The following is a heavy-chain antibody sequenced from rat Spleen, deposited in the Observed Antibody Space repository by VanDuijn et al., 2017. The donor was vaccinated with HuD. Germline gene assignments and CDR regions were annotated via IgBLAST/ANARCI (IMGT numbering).Heavy chain of an antibody. Sequence: QVQLKESGPGLVQPSQTLSLTCTVSGFSLSSYNVHWVRQSIGKGLEWMGIIWTGGSTAYNLLLKSRLSINRDTSKSQVFLKMNSLQTEDTATYYCARDLYGGYTDYWGQGVMVTVSS. CDR1: GFSLSSYN. V-gene: IGHV2-30*01. J-gene: IGHJ2*01. D-gene: IGHD1-11*01. CDR2: IWTGGST. CDR3: ARDLYGGYTDY.